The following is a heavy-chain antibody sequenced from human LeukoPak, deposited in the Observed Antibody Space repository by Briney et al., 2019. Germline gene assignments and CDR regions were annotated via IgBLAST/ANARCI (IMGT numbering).Heavy chain of an antibody. CDR1: GFTFSSYA. Sequence: GGSLSLSCAASGFTFSSYAMSWVRQAPGRGLEWVSAISGSGVSTYYADSVKGRFTISRDNSKNRLYLQMNSLRAEDTAVYYCAKAGDAWGYNSPLGGRFDYWGQGTLVTVSS. CDR3: AKAGDAWGYNSPLGGRFDY. D-gene: IGHD5-24*01. J-gene: IGHJ4*02. V-gene: IGHV3-23*01. CDR2: ISGSGVST.